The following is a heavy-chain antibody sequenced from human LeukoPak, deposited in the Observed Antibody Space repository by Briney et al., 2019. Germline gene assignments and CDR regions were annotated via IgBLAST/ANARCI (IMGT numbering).Heavy chain of an antibody. J-gene: IGHJ4*02. D-gene: IGHD5-18*01. V-gene: IGHV4-39*01. CDR2: IYYSGST. Sequence: SETLSLTCTVSGGSISSSSYYWGWIRQPPGKGLEWIGSIYYSGSTYYNPSLKSRVTISVDTSKNQFSLKLSSVTAADTAVYYCATDVDTAMVDGYWGQGTLVTLSS. CDR1: GGSISSSSYY. CDR3: ATDVDTAMVDGY.